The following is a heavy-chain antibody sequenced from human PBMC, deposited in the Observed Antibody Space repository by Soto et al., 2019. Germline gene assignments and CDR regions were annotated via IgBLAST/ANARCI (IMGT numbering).Heavy chain of an antibody. CDR3: ARHRYSYGSYYFDY. CDR1: GGSINSYY. V-gene: IGHV4-59*08. Sequence: QVQLQESGPGLVKPSETLSLTCTVSGGSINSYYWSWIRQPTGKGLEWIGYIYYSGSTNYNPSLKSRVTISVATSKDQFSRKLSAVTAADTAVYYCARHRYSYGSYYFDYWGQGTLVTVSS. CDR2: IYYSGST. J-gene: IGHJ4*02. D-gene: IGHD5-18*01.